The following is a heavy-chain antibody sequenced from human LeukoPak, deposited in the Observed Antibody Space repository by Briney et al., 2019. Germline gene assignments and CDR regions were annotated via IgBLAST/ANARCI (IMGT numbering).Heavy chain of an antibody. Sequence: SETLSLTCTVSGGSISSGSYYWSCIRQPAGKGLECIGRIYTSGSTNYNPSLKSRVTISVDTSKHQFSLKLGSVTAADTAVYYCARDGRYSSGWYEDNWFDPWGQGTLVTVSS. CDR1: GGSISSGSYY. J-gene: IGHJ5*02. CDR3: ARDGRYSSGWYEDNWFDP. D-gene: IGHD6-19*01. CDR2: IYTSGST. V-gene: IGHV4-61*02.